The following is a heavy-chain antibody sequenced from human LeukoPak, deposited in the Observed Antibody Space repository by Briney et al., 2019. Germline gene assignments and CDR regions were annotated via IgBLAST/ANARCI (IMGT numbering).Heavy chain of an antibody. J-gene: IGHJ3*02. CDR2: IIPIFGTA. CDR3: ARDPGYDAFDI. Sequence: SVKVSYQPSRGTFSSYAISWVQQAPRRERESMGRIIPIFGTANYAQKFQGRVTITTDESTSTAYMELSSLRSEDTAVYYCARDPGYDAFDIWDQGTMVTVSS. V-gene: IGHV1-69*05. D-gene: IGHD3-9*01. CDR1: RGTFSSYA.